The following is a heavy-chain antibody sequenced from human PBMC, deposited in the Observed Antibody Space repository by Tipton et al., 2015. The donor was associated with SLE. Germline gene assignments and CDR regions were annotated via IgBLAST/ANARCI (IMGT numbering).Heavy chain of an antibody. CDR3: ARELVRFLYGMDV. CDR2: ISAYNGNT. V-gene: IGHV1-18*04. J-gene: IGHJ6*02. CDR1: GYIITDYY. D-gene: IGHD3-3*01. Sequence: QLVQSGAEVKKPGASVKVSCKASGYIITDYYMHWVRQAPGQGLEWMGWISAYNGNTNYAQKLQGRVTMTTDTSTSTAYMELRSLRSDDTAVYYCARELVRFLYGMDVWGQGTTVTVSS.